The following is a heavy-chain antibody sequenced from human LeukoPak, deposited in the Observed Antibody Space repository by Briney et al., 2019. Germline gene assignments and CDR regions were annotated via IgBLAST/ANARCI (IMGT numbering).Heavy chain of an antibody. CDR3: ARVFRVAEKYYFDY. J-gene: IGHJ4*02. CDR1: GGSISSSSYY. V-gene: IGHV4-39*07. D-gene: IGHD2-21*01. CDR2: IYYSGST. Sequence: PSETLSLTCTVSGGSISSSSYYWGWIRQPPGKGLEWIGSIYYSGSTYYNPSLKSRVTISVDTSKNQFSLKLSFVTAADTAVYYCARVFRVAEKYYFDYWGQGTLVTVSS.